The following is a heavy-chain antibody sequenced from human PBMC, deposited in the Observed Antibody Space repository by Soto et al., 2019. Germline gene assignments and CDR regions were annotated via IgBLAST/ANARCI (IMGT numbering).Heavy chain of an antibody. CDR1: GFTFSGFD. D-gene: IGHD2-15*01. Sequence: GALRLSCEASGFTFSGFDMHWVRQPTGKGLEWVSTIGTAGDTYYAVSVKGRFTISRDDAKNSLSLQMNSLRAGDTAVYFCARGQEVGAHFFDSWGQGTQVTVSS. CDR2: IGTAGDT. CDR3: ARGQEVGAHFFDS. V-gene: IGHV3-13*01. J-gene: IGHJ4*02.